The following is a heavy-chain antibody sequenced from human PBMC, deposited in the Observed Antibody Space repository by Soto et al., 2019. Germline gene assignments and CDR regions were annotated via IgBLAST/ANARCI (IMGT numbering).Heavy chain of an antibody. CDR2: MSYDGSKK. D-gene: IGHD6-13*01. CDR3: AKLDTSGDMPTMAAAETH. V-gene: IGHV3-30*18. CDR1: GFSFSAYG. Sequence: QVQLVEFGGGVVQPGGSLRLSCVASGFSFSAYGMHWVRQSPGKGLEWVAVMSYDGSKKYYLDSVKGRFTISRDNSQNSLFLQMNTLSPEDSALYYCAKLDTSGDMPTMAAAETHWGQGPLVTVSS. J-gene: IGHJ1*01.